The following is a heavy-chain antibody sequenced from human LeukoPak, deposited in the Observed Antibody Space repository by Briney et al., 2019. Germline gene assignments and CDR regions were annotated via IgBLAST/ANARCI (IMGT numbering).Heavy chain of an antibody. CDR3: ARLPLRGYSGYDFEVSDY. D-gene: IGHD5-12*01. J-gene: IGHJ4*02. CDR2: IYYSGST. CDR1: GGSISSGGYS. V-gene: IGHV4-61*08. Sequence: PSETLSLTCAVSGGSISSGGYSWSWIRQPPGKGLEWIGYIYYSGSTNYNPSLKSRVTISVDTSKNQFSLKLSSVTAADTAVYYCARLPLRGYSGYDFEVSDYWGQGTLVTVSS.